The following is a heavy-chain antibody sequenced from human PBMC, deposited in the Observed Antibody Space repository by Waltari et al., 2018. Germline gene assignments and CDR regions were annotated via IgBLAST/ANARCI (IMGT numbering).Heavy chain of an antibody. V-gene: IGHV4-39*01. Sequence: QLQLQESGPGLVKPSETLSLTCTVSGGSISTTTYYWGWIRQPPGKGLEWIGSISYSGRTASNPSRNSRFTMSVDTSKNQFSLKLNSVTAADTAVYYCARQATDTYYYYYMDVWGKGTTVTVSS. D-gene: IGHD2-21*02. CDR2: ISYSGRT. CDR1: GGSISTTTYY. J-gene: IGHJ6*03. CDR3: ARQATDTYYYYYMDV.